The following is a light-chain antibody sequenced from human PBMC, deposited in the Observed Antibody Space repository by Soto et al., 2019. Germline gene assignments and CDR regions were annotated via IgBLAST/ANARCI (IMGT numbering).Light chain of an antibody. V-gene: IGLV1-40*01. J-gene: IGLJ1*01. CDR2: ANT. CDR1: SSNIGAGYD. CDR3: QSYDTSLSGFYV. Sequence: QSVLTQPPSVSGAPGQRVTVSCTGSSSNIGAGYDVHWYQQLPGTDPKLLIYANTNRPSGVPDRFSGSKSGTSASLAITGLQAEDEAEYYCQSYDTSLSGFYVFGTGTKVTVL.